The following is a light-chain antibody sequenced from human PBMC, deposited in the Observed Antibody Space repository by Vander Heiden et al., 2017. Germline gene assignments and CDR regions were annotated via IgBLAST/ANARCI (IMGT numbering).Light chain of an antibody. CDR3: HQDNSSPWT. V-gene: IGKV1-5*03. CDR1: QSINSW. CDR2: KAS. Sequence: DIQMTQSPSTLSASVGDRVTITCRASQSINSWLAWYQQKPGKAPKLLIQKASSLESGVPSRFSGSESGTEFTLTVSSLQPDDFATYYCHQDNSSPWTFGQGTKVEVK. J-gene: IGKJ1*01.